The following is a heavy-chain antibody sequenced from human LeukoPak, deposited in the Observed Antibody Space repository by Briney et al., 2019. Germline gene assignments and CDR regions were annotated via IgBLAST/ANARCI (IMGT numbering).Heavy chain of an antibody. J-gene: IGHJ4*02. CDR2: IIPIFGTA. D-gene: IGHD3-3*01. Sequence: AASVKVSCKASGGTFSSYAISWVRQAPGQGLEWMGGIIPIFGTANYAQKFQGRVTITTDESTSTAYMELSSLRSEDTAVYYCARGQFFGVVTPIDYWGQGTLVTVSS. V-gene: IGHV1-69*05. CDR3: ARGQFFGVVTPIDY. CDR1: GGTFSSYA.